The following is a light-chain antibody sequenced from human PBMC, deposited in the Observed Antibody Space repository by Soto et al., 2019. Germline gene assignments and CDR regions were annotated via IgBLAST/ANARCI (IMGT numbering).Light chain of an antibody. CDR2: EVA. Sequence: QSVLTQPASVSGSPGQSITISCTGTSSDIGAYNFVSWYQHHPGKAPKLLIYEVAYRPSGISNRFSGSKSANTASLTISGLQAEDEADYFCTSYRSATNPPYVFGSGTKVAV. J-gene: IGLJ1*01. V-gene: IGLV2-14*01. CDR3: TSYRSATNPPYV. CDR1: SSDIGAYNF.